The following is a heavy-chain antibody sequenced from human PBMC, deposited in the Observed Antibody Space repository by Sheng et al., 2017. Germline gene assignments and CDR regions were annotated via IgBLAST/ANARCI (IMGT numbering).Heavy chain of an antibody. Sequence: QVQLQQWGAGLLKSSETLSLTCAVYGGSFSDYYWSWIRQPPGKGLEWIGEINHSGSTNYNPSLESRVTISVDTSKNQFSLKLSSVTAADTAVYYCARGRITMIEVVITTWIWYFDLWGRGTLVTVSS. V-gene: IGHV4-34*01. J-gene: IGHJ2*01. CDR2: INHSGST. D-gene: IGHD3-22*01. CDR1: GGSFSDYY. CDR3: ARGRITMIEVVITTWIWYFDL.